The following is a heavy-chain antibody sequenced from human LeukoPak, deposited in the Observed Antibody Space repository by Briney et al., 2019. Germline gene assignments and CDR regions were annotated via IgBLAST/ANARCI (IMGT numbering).Heavy chain of an antibody. V-gene: IGHV3-30*02. CDR1: GFTFSDYG. CDR2: IRYDGSNK. CDR3: VKSRGSLIPFDY. J-gene: IGHJ4*02. D-gene: IGHD3-16*01. Sequence: RAGGSLRLSCAASGFTFSDYGMHWVRQAPGKGLEWVAFIRYDGSNKYYADSVKGRFTFSRDNSKNTLYLQMNSLRAEDTAVYYCVKSRGSLIPFDYWGQGTLVTVSS.